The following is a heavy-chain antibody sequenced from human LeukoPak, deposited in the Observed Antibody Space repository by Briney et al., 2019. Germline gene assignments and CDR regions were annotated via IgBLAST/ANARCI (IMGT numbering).Heavy chain of an antibody. CDR3: ARVAGVQQGDY. Sequence: SVKVSCKASGGTFSSYTISWVRQAPGQGLEWMGRIIPILGIANYAQKFQGRVTITADKSTSTAYMELSSLRSDDTAVYYCARVAGVQQGDYWGQGTLVTVSS. CDR2: IIPILGIA. D-gene: IGHD6-13*01. V-gene: IGHV1-69*02. CDR1: GGTFSSYT. J-gene: IGHJ4*02.